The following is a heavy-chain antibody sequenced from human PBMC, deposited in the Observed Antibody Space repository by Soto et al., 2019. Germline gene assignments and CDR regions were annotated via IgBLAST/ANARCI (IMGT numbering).Heavy chain of an antibody. CDR1: GFTFSTYA. V-gene: IGHV3-23*01. CDR2: ISGSGDST. Sequence: EVQLLESGGGLVQPGGSLRLSCAASGFTFSTYAMNWVRQAPGKWLEWVSGISGSGDSTYYADSVKGRFTVSRDNSKNTLYLQMNSLRGEDTAVFYCAKERSSGWSFDYWGQGTLVTVSP. D-gene: IGHD6-19*01. CDR3: AKERSSGWSFDY. J-gene: IGHJ4*02.